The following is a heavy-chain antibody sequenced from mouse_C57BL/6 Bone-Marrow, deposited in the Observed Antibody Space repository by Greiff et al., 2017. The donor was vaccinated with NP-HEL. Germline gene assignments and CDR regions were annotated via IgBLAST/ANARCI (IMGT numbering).Heavy chain of an antibody. CDR3: TAYDYDVRTWFAY. D-gene: IGHD2-4*01. J-gene: IGHJ3*01. CDR1: GFNIKDDY. V-gene: IGHV14-4*01. Sequence: VQLQQSGAELVRPGASVKLSCTASGFNIKDDYMHWVKQRPEQGLEWIGWIDPENGDTEYASKFQGKATITADTSSNTAYLQLSSLTSEDTAVYYCTAYDYDVRTWFAYWGQGTLVTVSA. CDR2: IDPENGDT.